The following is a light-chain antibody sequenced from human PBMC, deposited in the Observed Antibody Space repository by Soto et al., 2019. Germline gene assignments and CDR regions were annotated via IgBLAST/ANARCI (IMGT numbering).Light chain of an antibody. CDR2: GAS. J-gene: IGKJ1*01. CDR1: QSVRSN. V-gene: IGKV3-15*01. Sequence: EIVMTQSPATLSVSPGERATLSCRASQSVRSNLAWYQQKPGQAPRLLINGASTRATGIPARFSGSGSGTEFTLTISSLQSEDFAVYYCQQYNNWPPWTFGQGTKVEIK. CDR3: QQYNNWPPWT.